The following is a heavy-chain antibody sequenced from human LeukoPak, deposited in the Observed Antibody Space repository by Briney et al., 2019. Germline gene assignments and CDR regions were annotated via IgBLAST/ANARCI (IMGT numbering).Heavy chain of an antibody. D-gene: IGHD3-9*01. CDR1: GFTFSSYG. CDR3: AKDLGVRYFDWLIPGSDY. Sequence: PGGSLRLSCAASGFTFSSYGIHWVRQAPGKGLEWVAVISYDGSNKYYADSVKGRFTISRDNSKNTLYLQMNSLRAEDTAVYYCAKDLGVRYFDWLIPGSDYWGQGTLVTVSS. CDR2: ISYDGSNK. J-gene: IGHJ4*02. V-gene: IGHV3-30*18.